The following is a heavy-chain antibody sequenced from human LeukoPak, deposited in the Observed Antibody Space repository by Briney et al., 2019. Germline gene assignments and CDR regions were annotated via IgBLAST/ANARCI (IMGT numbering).Heavy chain of an antibody. J-gene: IGHJ4*02. CDR2: ISSTSSYI. CDR3: ARDRHHRFGELFP. V-gene: IGHV3-21*06. CDR1: GFTLSSYS. Sequence: GGSLRLSCAASGFTLSSYSMNWVRQAPGKGLEWVSFISSTSSYIYYADSVKGRFTISRDNAKNSLYLQINSLRAEDTAVYYCARDRHHRFGELFPWGQGTRVTVSS. D-gene: IGHD3-10*01.